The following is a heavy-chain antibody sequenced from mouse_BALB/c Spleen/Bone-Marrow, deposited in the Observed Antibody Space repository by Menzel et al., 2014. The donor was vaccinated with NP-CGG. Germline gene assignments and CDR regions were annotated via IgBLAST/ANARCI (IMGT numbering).Heavy chain of an antibody. CDR1: GFSITSGYY. Sequence: EVKLMESGPGLVKPSQSLSLTCSVTGFSITSGYYWNWIRQFPGSKLEWMDYITYDGSNNYNPSLKNRLSITRDTSKNQFFLKLNSVTPEDTATYYCARGTGTYFDVWGAGTSVTVSS. CDR3: ARGTGTYFDV. V-gene: IGHV3-6*02. CDR2: ITYDGSN. D-gene: IGHD4-1*01. J-gene: IGHJ1*01.